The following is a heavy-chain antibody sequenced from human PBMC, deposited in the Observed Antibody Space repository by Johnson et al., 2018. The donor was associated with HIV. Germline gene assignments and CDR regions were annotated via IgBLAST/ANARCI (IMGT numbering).Heavy chain of an antibody. Sequence: MLLVESGGGVVQPGRSLRLSCAASGFTFSSYWMSWVRQAPGKGLEWVANIKQDGSEKYYVDSVKGRFTISRDNAKNSLYLQMNSLRAEDTAVYYCARTGRRVVVRGGAFDIWGQGTLVTVSS. CDR1: GFTFSSYW. CDR3: ARTGRRVVVRGGAFDI. V-gene: IGHV3-7*05. D-gene: IGHD3-22*01. CDR2: IKQDGSEK. J-gene: IGHJ3*02.